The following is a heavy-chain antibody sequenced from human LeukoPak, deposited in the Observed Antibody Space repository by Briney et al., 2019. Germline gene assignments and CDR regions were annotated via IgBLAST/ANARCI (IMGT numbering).Heavy chain of an antibody. J-gene: IGHJ4*02. CDR1: GFTFSSYS. CDR3: ASSIAAAGTNY. D-gene: IGHD6-13*01. Sequence: GGSLRLSCAASGFTFSSYSMNWVRQAPGKGLEWVSSISSSSSYIYYADSVKGRFTISRDNAKNSLYLQMNSLRAEDTAVYYCASSIAAAGTNYWGQGTLVTVSS. CDR2: ISSSSSYI. V-gene: IGHV3-21*01.